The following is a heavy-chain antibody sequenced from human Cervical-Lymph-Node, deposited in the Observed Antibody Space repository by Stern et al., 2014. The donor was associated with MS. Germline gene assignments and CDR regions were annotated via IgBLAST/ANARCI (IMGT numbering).Heavy chain of an antibody. CDR1: GDSISSSSYY. D-gene: IGHD3-3*01. CDR2: IFYSGST. J-gene: IGHJ4*02. V-gene: IGHV4-39*01. CDR3: ARIYDFWSGYYDQ. Sequence: QLQLQESGPGLVKPSETLSLTCTVSGDSISSSSYYWGWIRQSPGKGLEWIGNIFYSGSTDYISSLKSRVNLFVDTSKNQFPLNLRSVTAADTAVYYCARIYDFWSGYYDQWGQGTLVTVSS.